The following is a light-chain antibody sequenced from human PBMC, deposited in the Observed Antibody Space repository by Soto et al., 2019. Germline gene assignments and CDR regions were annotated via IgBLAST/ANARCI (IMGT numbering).Light chain of an antibody. CDR1: QSVSSSY. CDR2: GAS. Sequence: EIVLTQSPGTLSLSPGERATLSCRASQSVSSSYLHWYQQKRGQAPRLFIYGASSRATGIPDRFSGSGSGTDFILTISRLEPEDFAVYYCQQYDDGYTFGQGTKLDIK. V-gene: IGKV3-20*01. CDR3: QQYDDGYT. J-gene: IGKJ2*01.